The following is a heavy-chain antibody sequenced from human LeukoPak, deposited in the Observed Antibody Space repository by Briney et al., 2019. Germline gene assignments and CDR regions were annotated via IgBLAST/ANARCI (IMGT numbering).Heavy chain of an antibody. V-gene: IGHV3-53*01. CDR2: IYGGGTT. Sequence: PGGSLRLSCAASGFPVNNNYINWVRQAPGKGLEGVSVIYGGGTTSYADSVKGRFAISRDNSKNTVYLQMNSLRAEDTAVYYCARAGSYYYDSSGFYRPNDYWGQGTLVTVSS. CDR3: ARAGSYYYDSSGFYRPNDY. D-gene: IGHD3-22*01. J-gene: IGHJ4*02. CDR1: GFPVNNNY.